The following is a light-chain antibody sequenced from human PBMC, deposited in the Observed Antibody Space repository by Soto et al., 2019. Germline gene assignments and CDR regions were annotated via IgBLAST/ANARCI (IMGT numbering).Light chain of an antibody. V-gene: IGLV2-23*01. CDR2: EGS. Sequence: QSALAHPASVSGSHGQSITISCTGTSSDVGSYNLVSWYQQHPGKAPKLMIYEGSKRPSGVSNRFSGSKSGNTASLTISGLQAEDEADYYCCSYAGSSTSYVFGTGTKVTVL. CDR1: SSDVGSYNL. J-gene: IGLJ1*01. CDR3: CSYAGSSTSYV.